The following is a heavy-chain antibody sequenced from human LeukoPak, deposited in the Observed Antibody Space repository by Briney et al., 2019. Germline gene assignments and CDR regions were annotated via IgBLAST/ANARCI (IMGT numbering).Heavy chain of an antibody. CDR1: GGSISSGGYY. D-gene: IGHD2-15*01. J-gene: IGHJ4*02. V-gene: IGHV4-31*03. CDR2: VYYSGST. CDR3: ARRDCSGGSCYLFY. Sequence: PSETLSLTCTVSGGSISSGGYYWSWIRQHPGKGLEWIGYVYYSGSTYYNPSLKSRVTISVDTSKNQFSLKLSSVTAADTAVYYCARRDCSGGSCYLFYWGQGTLVIVSS.